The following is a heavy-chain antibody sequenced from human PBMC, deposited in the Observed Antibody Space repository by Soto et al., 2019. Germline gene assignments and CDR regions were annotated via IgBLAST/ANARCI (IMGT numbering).Heavy chain of an antibody. CDR1: SASISSYH. D-gene: IGHD3-16*01. V-gene: IGHV4-59*01. CDR3: AAAVPAEYVFPYYYMDV. J-gene: IGHJ6*03. Sequence: QVQLQESGPGLVKPSETLSLTCTVSSASISSYHWSWIRQTPGKGLEWIGYIYYSGSGNYNPSLNGRVSLSVDTSKNQVSLKLSSVTAADTGVYYCAAAVPAEYVFPYYYMDVWGKGTTVTVSS. CDR2: IYYSGSG.